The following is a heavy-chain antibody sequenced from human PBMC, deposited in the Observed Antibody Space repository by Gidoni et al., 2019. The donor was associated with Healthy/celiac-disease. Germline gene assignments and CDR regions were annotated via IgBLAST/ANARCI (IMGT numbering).Heavy chain of an antibody. CDR2: INPSVGST. D-gene: IGHD3-3*01. Sequence: VQRVKAGAEVKKPGASVKVSCKASGYTFNSYYMHWERQAPGQGLEWMGIINPSVGSTSYAQKFQGAVTMTRDTSTSTVYMELSSLISDDTAVYYCARDAGYDFWSGYSPTYYFDYWGQGTLVTVSS. J-gene: IGHJ4*02. V-gene: IGHV1-46*02. CDR1: GYTFNSYY. CDR3: ARDAGYDFWSGYSPTYYFDY.